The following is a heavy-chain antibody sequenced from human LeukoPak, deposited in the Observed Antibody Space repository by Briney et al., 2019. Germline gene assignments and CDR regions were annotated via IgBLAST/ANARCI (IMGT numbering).Heavy chain of an antibody. CDR3: ASHYGGNLNLDY. D-gene: IGHD4-23*01. Sequence: GGSLRLSCAASGFTFSSYWMHWVRQAPGKGLVWVSRINSDGSSTSYADSVKGRFTISRDNAKNTLYLQMNSLRAEDTAVYYCASHYGGNLNLDYWGQRTLVTVSS. J-gene: IGHJ4*02. CDR1: GFTFSSYW. V-gene: IGHV3-74*01. CDR2: INSDGSST.